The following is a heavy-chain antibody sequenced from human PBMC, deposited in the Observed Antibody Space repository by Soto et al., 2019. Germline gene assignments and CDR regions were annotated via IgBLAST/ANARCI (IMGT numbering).Heavy chain of an antibody. J-gene: IGHJ6*02. CDR2: TFYSGNT. CDR1: VALTTKSYHY. CDR3: ARHRLYSISSGPFGMDV. Sequence: ETLPGTYPVSVALTTKSYHYCAWIRQPTGKGLEWIATTFYSGNTYYNPSLKSRVAVSVDTSNSQFSLKLNSVSTADSAVYYCARHRLYSISSGPFGMDVWGQGTTVT. D-gene: IGHD3-3*02. V-gene: IGHV4-39*01.